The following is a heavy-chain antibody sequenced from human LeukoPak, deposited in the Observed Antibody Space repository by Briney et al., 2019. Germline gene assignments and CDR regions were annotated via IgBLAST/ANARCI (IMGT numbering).Heavy chain of an antibody. CDR1: GFTVSSNY. J-gene: IGHJ6*03. CDR2: IYSGGST. D-gene: IGHD3-10*01. CDR3: ASGSGSYRTPYYYMDV. V-gene: IGHV3-53*01. Sequence: GGSLRLSCVASGFTVSSNYMSWVRQAPGKGLEWVSVIYSGGSTYYADSVKGRFTISRDNSKNTLYLQMNSLRAEDTAVYYCASGSGSYRTPYYYMDVWGSGTTVTVSS.